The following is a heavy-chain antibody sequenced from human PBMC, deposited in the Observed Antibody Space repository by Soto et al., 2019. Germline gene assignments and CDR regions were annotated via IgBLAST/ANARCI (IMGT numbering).Heavy chain of an antibody. CDR2: INPITGGT. D-gene: IGHD3-22*01. CDR1: GYTFTSYY. CDR3: ARNYYDSSDRDYLDY. Sequence: ASVKVSCKASGYTFTSYYIHWVRQAPGQGLEWMGWINPITGGTNYAPKFQGRVTMTRDTSITTAYMELSRLRSDDAAVYYCARNYYDSSDRDYLDYWGQGTPVTVSS. J-gene: IGHJ4*02. V-gene: IGHV1-2*02.